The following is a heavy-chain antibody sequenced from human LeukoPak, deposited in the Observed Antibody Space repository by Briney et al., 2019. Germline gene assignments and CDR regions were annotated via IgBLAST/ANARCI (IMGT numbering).Heavy chain of an antibody. CDR2: VDDGGGGT. Sequence: GGSLRLSCAASGFTLSSYAMTWVRQAPGRGLEWVSSVDDGGGGTYYADSVKGRFTISRDNSKDTLYLQMNGLRAEDTAVYFCAKQSAGSAAWYSLHYDFWGQGTLVTVSS. J-gene: IGHJ4*02. D-gene: IGHD6-13*01. V-gene: IGHV3-23*01. CDR1: GFTLSSYA. CDR3: AKQSAGSAAWYSLHYDF.